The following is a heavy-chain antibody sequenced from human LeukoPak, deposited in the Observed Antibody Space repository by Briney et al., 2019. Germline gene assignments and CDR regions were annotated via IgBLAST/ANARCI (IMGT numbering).Heavy chain of an antibody. V-gene: IGHV1-2*02. J-gene: IGHJ4*02. Sequence: ASVKVSCKASGYTFTGYYMHWVRQAPGQGLEWMGWINPNSGGTNYAQKFQGRVTMTRDTSISTAYMELSRLRSDDTAVYYCARESGEMATICFDYWGQGTLVTVSS. CDR3: ARESGEMATICFDY. D-gene: IGHD5-24*01. CDR2: INPNSGGT. CDR1: GYTFTGYY.